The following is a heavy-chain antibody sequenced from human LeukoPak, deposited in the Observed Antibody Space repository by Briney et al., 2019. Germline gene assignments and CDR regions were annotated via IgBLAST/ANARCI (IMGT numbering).Heavy chain of an antibody. Sequence: ASETLSLTCTVSGGSISSGGYYWSWIRQHPGKGLEWIGYIYYSGSTYYNPSLKSRVTISVDTSKNQFSLKLSSVTAADTAVYYCARDDGDYDYYYGMDVWGQGTTVTVSS. J-gene: IGHJ6*02. V-gene: IGHV4-31*03. CDR1: GGSISSGGYY. CDR3: ARDDGDYDYYYGMDV. CDR2: IYYSGST. D-gene: IGHD4-17*01.